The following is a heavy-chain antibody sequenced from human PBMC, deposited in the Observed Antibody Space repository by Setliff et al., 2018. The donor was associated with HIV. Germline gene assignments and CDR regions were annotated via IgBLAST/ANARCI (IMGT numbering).Heavy chain of an antibody. CDR1: GFSFSSYA. V-gene: IGHV3-23*01. J-gene: IGHJ4*02. Sequence: GGSLRLSCTASGFSFSSYAMSWVRQAPGKGLEWVSGISGSGSSTYYADSVKGRSTISRDNSGDTLYLHMKNLRAEDTAVYYCAKASRGEYYDNSGFFVTYFDNWGQGKLVTVSS. CDR3: AKASRGEYYDNSGFFVTYFDN. D-gene: IGHD3-22*01. CDR2: ISGSGSST.